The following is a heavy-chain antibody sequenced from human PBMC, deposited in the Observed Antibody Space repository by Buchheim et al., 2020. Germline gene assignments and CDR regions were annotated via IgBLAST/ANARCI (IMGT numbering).Heavy chain of an antibody. Sequence: QVQLVESGGGVVQPGRSLRLSCAASGFPFSSYAMHWVRQAPGKGLEWVAVISYDGSNKYYADSVKGRFTISRDTSKNTLYLQMNSLRTEDTAVYYCAKSPTYDFWSGPTGIVDSWGQGTL. D-gene: IGHD3-3*01. CDR2: ISYDGSNK. CDR1: GFPFSSYA. J-gene: IGHJ4*02. V-gene: IGHV3-30*18. CDR3: AKSPTYDFWSGPTGIVDS.